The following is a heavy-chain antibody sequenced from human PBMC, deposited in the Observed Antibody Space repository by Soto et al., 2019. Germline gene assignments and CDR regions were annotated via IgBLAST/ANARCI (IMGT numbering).Heavy chain of an antibody. CDR3: ARHMVSGRPYYYGMDV. CDR1: GYSFTSYW. Sequence: PGESLKISCKGSGYSFTSYWISWVRQMPGKGLEWMGRIDPSDSYTNYSPSFQGQVTISADKSISTAYLQWSSLKASDTAMYYCARHMVSGRPYYYGMDVWGQGTTVTVSS. J-gene: IGHJ6*02. D-gene: IGHD3-3*01. CDR2: IDPSDSYT. V-gene: IGHV5-10-1*04.